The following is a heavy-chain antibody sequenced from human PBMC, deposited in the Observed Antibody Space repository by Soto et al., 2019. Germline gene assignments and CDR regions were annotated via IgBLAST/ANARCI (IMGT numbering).Heavy chain of an antibody. J-gene: IGHJ1*01. D-gene: IGHD5-18*01. CDR3: AGPGYSSQEY. V-gene: IGHV3-23*01. CDR2: ISGSGGDT. CDR1: GFTFSSFA. Sequence: EVQLLESGGDLVQPGGSLRLSCAASGFTFSSFALSWVRQAPGKWLQWFSAISGSGGDTDYADSVKGRFTISRDNSKNTLFLQMNSLRAEDTDMYYCAGPGYSSQEYWGQGTLVTVSS.